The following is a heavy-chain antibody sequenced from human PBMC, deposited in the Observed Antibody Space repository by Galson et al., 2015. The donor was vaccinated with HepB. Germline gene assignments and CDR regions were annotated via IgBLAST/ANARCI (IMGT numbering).Heavy chain of an antibody. CDR3: ARRNVVSILIDH. CDR1: SFSNY. CDR2: IHSVGSA. D-gene: IGHD2-15*01. J-gene: IGHJ4*02. V-gene: IGHV4-39*01. Sequence: SFSNYWMSWIRQAPGKGLEWIGSIHSVGSAYYNPSLKSRVTMSIDTSKNQFSLQLRSLTAADTAVYYYARRNVVSILIDHWGQGTLVVVSS.